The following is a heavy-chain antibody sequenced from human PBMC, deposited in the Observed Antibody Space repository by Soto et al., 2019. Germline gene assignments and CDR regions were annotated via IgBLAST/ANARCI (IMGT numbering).Heavy chain of an antibody. V-gene: IGHV3-30*04. D-gene: IGHD3-16*01. CDR2: ISYDGSNK. J-gene: IGHJ4*02. Sequence: QVQLVESGGGVVQPGRSLRLSCAASGFTFSSYAMHWVRQAPGKGLEWVAVISYDGSNKYYADSVKGRFTISRDNSKNTLYLQMNSLRAEDTAVYYCARYVSSFDYWGQGTLVTVSS. CDR1: GFTFSSYA. CDR3: ARYVSSFDY.